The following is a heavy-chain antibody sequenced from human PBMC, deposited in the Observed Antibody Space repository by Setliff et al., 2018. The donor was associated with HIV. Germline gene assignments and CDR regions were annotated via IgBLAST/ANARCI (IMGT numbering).Heavy chain of an antibody. D-gene: IGHD1-26*01. Sequence: ASVKVSCKASGCSFTSYIIHWVRQAPGQGLEWVGRVYPGDASIHYAQKFLGRVTVTRDTSTSTVYMDLSSLRFDDTAVYYCAREFPGGTYGFGYWGQGTPVTGAS. CDR3: AREFPGGTYGFGY. J-gene: IGHJ4*02. CDR2: VYPGDASI. CDR1: GCSFTSYI. V-gene: IGHV1-46*01.